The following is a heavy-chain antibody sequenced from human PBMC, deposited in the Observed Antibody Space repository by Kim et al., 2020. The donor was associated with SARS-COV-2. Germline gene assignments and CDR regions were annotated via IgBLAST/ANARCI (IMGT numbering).Heavy chain of an antibody. D-gene: IGHD3-22*01. CDR3: ARVGGYYRHLGY. J-gene: IGHJ4*02. V-gene: IGHV4-34*01. Sequence: TSHPSLKSRVTISVDTSKNQFSLKLSSVTAADTAVYYCARVGGYYRHLGYWGQGTLVTVSS.